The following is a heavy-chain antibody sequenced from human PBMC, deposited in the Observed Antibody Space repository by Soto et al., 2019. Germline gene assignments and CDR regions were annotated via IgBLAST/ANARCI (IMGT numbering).Heavy chain of an antibody. V-gene: IGHV4-59*01. CDR1: GGSISYYY. Sequence: SETLSLTCTVSGGSISYYYWNWIRQSPGKGLEWIGYIFYSGSTHYNPSLKSRVTISIDTSKNQFSLRLTSVTAADTAVYFCARGSPPSKYGLDVWGQGTTVTAP. CDR2: IFYSGST. J-gene: IGHJ6*02. D-gene: IGHD6-13*01. CDR3: ARGSPPSKYGLDV.